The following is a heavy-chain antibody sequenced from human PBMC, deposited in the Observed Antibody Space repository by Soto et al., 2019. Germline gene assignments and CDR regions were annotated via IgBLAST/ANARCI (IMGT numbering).Heavy chain of an antibody. Sequence: VGSLRLSCAASGFTFSSYAMHWVRQAPGKGLEWVAVISYDGSNKYYADSVKGRFTISRDNSKNTLYLQMNSLRAEDTAVYYCARGSIAARLLGGIFDYWGQGTLVTVSS. D-gene: IGHD6-6*01. CDR3: ARGSIAARLLGGIFDY. V-gene: IGHV3-30-3*01. CDR1: GFTFSSYA. CDR2: ISYDGSNK. J-gene: IGHJ4*02.